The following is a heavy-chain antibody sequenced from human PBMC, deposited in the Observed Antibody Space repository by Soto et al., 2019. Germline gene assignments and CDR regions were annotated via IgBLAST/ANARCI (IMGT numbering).Heavy chain of an antibody. D-gene: IGHD5-18*01. CDR3: ATRRGYSFFYYFDY. J-gene: IGHJ4*02. CDR2: FDPEDGET. CDR1: GYTLTELS. Sequence: ASVKVSCKVSGYTLTELSVHWVRQAPGKGLEWMGGFDPEDGETIYAQKFQGRVTMTEDTSTDTAYMELSSLRSEDKAVHYCATRRGYSFFYYFDYWGQGTLVTVSS. V-gene: IGHV1-24*01.